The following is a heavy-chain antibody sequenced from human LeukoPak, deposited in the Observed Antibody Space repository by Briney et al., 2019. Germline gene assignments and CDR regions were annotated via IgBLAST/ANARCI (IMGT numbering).Heavy chain of an antibody. CDR1: GFTFSSSG. J-gene: IGHJ4*02. Sequence: GGSLRLSFSASGFTFSSSGMHWVRQAPGKGLEWVAVIWYDGSNKYYADSVKGRFTISRDNSKNTLYLQMNSLRAEDTAVYYCARSPLYSSSFAVYYWGQGTLVTVSS. CDR3: ARSPLYSSSFAVYY. D-gene: IGHD6-6*01. V-gene: IGHV3-33*01. CDR2: IWYDGSNK.